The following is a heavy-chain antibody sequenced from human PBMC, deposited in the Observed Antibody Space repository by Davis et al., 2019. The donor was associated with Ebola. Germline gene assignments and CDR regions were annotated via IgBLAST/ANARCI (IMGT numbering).Heavy chain of an antibody. CDR3: ARERIMTTVTTALGY. CDR1: GYTFTSYY. J-gene: IGHJ4*02. D-gene: IGHD4-17*01. V-gene: IGHV1-46*01. Sequence: ASAQVSCKASGYTFTSYYMHWVRQAPGQGLEWMGIINPSGGSTSYAQKFQGRVTMTRDTSTSTVYMELSSLRSGDTAVYYCARERIMTTVTTALGYWGQGTLVTVSS. CDR2: INPSGGST.